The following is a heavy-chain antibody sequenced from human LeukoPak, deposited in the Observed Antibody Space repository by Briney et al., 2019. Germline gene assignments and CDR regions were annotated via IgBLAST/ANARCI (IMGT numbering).Heavy chain of an antibody. CDR3: ASAYYDYVWESYRLSPDAFDI. Sequence: ASVKVSCTASGYTFTSYYMHWVRQAPGQGVEWMGIINPSGGSTRYAQKFQGRVTITRDMSTSTVYMALSGLRSEDTAVSYCASAYYDYVWESYRLSPDAFDIWGQGTMVIVS. J-gene: IGHJ3*02. CDR2: INPSGGST. CDR1: GYTFTSYY. D-gene: IGHD3-16*02. V-gene: IGHV1-46*01.